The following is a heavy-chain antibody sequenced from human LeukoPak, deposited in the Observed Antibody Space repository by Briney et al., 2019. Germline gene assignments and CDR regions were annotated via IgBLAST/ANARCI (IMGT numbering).Heavy chain of an antibody. J-gene: IGHJ4*02. CDR2: IHPNSGGT. V-gene: IGHV1-2*06. Sequence: MGRIHPNSGGTNYAQKFQGRVTMTRDTSISTAYMELSRLRSDDTAVYYCARDLGGQRIAGNWGQGTLVTVSS. D-gene: IGHD6-13*01. CDR3: ARDLGGQRIAGN.